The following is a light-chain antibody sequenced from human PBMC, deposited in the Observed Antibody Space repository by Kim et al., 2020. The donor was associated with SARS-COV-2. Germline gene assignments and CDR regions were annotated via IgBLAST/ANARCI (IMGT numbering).Light chain of an antibody. J-gene: IGKJ1*01. CDR2: DAS. CDR1: QSISSW. CDR3: QQYNSYSPWT. Sequence: DIQMTQSPSTLSASVGDRVTINCRASQSISSWLAWYQQKPGKAPKLLIYDASSLESGVPSRFSGSGSGTEFTLTISSLQPDDFATYYCQQYNSYSPWTFGPGTKVDIK. V-gene: IGKV1-5*01.